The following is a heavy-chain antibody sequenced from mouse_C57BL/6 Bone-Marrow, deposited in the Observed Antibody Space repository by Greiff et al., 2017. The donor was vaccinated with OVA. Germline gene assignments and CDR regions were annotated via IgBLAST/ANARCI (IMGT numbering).Heavy chain of an antibody. CDR2: ISSGSSTI. V-gene: IGHV5-17*01. Sequence: EVKVVESGGGLVKPGGSLKLSCAASGFTFSDYGMHWVRQAPEKGLEWVAYISSGSSTIYYADTVKGRFTISRDNAKNTLFLQMTSLRSEDTAMYYCARPYYSKTPWFAYWGQGTLVTVSA. CDR3: ARPYYSKTPWFAY. CDR1: GFTFSDYG. D-gene: IGHD2-5*01. J-gene: IGHJ3*01.